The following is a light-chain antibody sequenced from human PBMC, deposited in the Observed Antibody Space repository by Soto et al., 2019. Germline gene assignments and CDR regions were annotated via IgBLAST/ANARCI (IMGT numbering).Light chain of an antibody. CDR3: CSYAGSSSLI. V-gene: IGLV2-23*01. CDR1: SSDVGSYNL. CDR2: EGS. J-gene: IGLJ2*01. Sequence: QSVLTQPASVSGSPGQSITISCAGTSSDVGSYNLVSWYQQHPGKAPELMIYEGSKRPSGVSNRVSGSKSGNTASLTISRLQAEDEANYYCCSYAGSSSLIVGGGTKLTVL.